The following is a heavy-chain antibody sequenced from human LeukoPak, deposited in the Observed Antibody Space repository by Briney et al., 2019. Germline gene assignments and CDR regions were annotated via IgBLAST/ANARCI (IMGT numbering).Heavy chain of an antibody. CDR2: IYYSGST. Sequence: ETLSLTCTVSGGSISSYDWSWIRQPPGKGLEWIGYIYYSGSTNYNPSLKSRVTISVDTSKNQFSLKLSSVTAADTAVYYCASGIAAAGLSDAFDIWGQGTMVTVSS. CDR1: GGSISSYD. D-gene: IGHD6-13*01. J-gene: IGHJ3*02. CDR3: ASGIAAAGLSDAFDI. V-gene: IGHV4-59*08.